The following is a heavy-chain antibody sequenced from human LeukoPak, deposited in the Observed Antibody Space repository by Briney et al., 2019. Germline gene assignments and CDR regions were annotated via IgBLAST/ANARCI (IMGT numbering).Heavy chain of an antibody. CDR2: ISPTGSTT. CDR3: ARGPNSNWSGLDF. D-gene: IGHD6-6*01. CDR1: GFSFSGHW. V-gene: IGHV3-74*01. Sequence: GGSLRLSCIASGFSFSGHWMHWARQLPGEGLVWVSRISPTGSTTSYADSVKGRFTVSRDNAKNTLYLQVNNLRAEDTAVYYCARGPNSNWSGLDFWGQGTLLTVSS. J-gene: IGHJ4*02.